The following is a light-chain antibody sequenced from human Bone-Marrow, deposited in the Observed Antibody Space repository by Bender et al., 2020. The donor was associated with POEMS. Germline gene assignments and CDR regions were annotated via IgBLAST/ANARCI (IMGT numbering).Light chain of an antibody. CDR3: CSFARSSNTVI. CDR1: SSDVGGYNY. Sequence: QSALTQPASVSGSPGQSITISCTGTSSDVGGYNYVSWCQQHPGKAPKFMIYDVSKRPSGVSNRFSGSKSGNTASLTISGLQAEDEGDYYCCSFARSSNTVIFGGGTKLTVL. V-gene: IGLV2-14*01. CDR2: DVS. J-gene: IGLJ2*01.